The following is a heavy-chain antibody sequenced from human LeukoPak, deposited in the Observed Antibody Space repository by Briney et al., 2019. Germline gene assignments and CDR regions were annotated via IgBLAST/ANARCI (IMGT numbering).Heavy chain of an antibody. Sequence: SETLSLTCSVSGDTIIRDGYYWGWLRQSPHKGLEWIGNVYYTGSTYSNPSLTSRVTISVDTSKNEFSLRLRSVTAADTASYYCARHADSGSGRHSYHYMDVWGKGTTVTVSS. D-gene: IGHD1-26*01. J-gene: IGHJ6*03. CDR2: VYYTGST. CDR1: GDTIIRDGYY. V-gene: IGHV4-39*01. CDR3: ARHADSGSGRHSYHYMDV.